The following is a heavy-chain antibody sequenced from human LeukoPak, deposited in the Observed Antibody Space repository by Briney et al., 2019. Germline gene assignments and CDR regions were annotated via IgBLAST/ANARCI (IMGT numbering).Heavy chain of an antibody. CDR1: EFSVRSNY. Sequence: GGSLRLSCAPSEFSVRSNYMTWVRQAPGKGLECVSIIYSGGTTYYADSVRGRFTISRDNSKNTLYLQMDRLRVEDTAVYYCARKSDSLMLRGGDCWGQGTLVTVSS. J-gene: IGHJ4*02. D-gene: IGHD3-10*01. CDR3: ARKSDSLMLRGGDC. CDR2: IYSGGTT. V-gene: IGHV3-66*01.